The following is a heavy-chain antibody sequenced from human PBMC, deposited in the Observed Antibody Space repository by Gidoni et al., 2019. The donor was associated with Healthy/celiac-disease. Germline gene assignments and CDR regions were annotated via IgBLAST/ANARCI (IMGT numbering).Heavy chain of an antibody. CDR2: ISDDGSNK. J-gene: IGHJ4*02. D-gene: IGHD1-1*01. Sequence: QVQLVESGGGVVQPGRSLRLSCAASGFPFSSYAMHWGRPAPGKGLEWVAVISDDGSNKYYADAVKGRFTISRDNSKNTLYLQMNSLRAEDTAVYYCAREPPDWNYFDYWGQGTLVTVSS. CDR3: AREPPDWNYFDY. V-gene: IGHV3-30*04. CDR1: GFPFSSYA.